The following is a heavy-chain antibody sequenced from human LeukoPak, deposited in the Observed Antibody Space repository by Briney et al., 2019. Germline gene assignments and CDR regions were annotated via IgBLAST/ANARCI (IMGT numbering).Heavy chain of an antibody. Sequence: NPSETLSLTCAVSGGSISSGDYSWSWIRQPPGKGLEWIGNIHHSGSTYYNPSLKSRVTISVDRSKNQFSLKLNSVTAADTAVYYCARSGQLLSEAWFDPWGQGTLVTVSS. CDR1: GGSISSGDYS. CDR3: ARSGQLLSEAWFDP. V-gene: IGHV4-30-2*01. CDR2: IHHSGST. J-gene: IGHJ5*02. D-gene: IGHD2-2*01.